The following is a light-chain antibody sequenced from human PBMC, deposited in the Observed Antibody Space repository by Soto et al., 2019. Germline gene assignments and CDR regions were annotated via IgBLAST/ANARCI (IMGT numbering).Light chain of an antibody. Sequence: DIVMTQSPLSLPVTHGEAASISCRSSKSFLHSNGYNFLDWYLQKPGQSPQXMINLGSNRSSGVPDRFSGSGSGTDCTLKISRVEAEDVGVYYCMQALQSPRTLGQGTKVDIK. CDR1: KSFLHSNGYNF. V-gene: IGKV2-28*01. CDR3: MQALQSPRT. J-gene: IGKJ1*01. CDR2: LGS.